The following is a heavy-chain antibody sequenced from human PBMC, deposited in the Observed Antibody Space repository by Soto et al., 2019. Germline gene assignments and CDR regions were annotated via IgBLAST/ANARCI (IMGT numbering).Heavy chain of an antibody. Sequence: QVQLQESGPGLVKPAETLSLTCSVSGGSISSNDWSWIRQPPGKGLGYIGYISYNGNTNYKPSLKSRVTISVDTSKNQFSLKMSSVTAADTAVYYCARVSYHYVWGSSTGMDVWGQGTTVTVSS. CDR2: ISYNGNT. V-gene: IGHV4-59*01. J-gene: IGHJ6*02. CDR3: ARVSYHYVWGSSTGMDV. CDR1: GGSISSND. D-gene: IGHD3-16*01.